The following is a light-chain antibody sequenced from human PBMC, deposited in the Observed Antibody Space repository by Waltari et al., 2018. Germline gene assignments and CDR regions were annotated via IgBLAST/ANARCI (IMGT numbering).Light chain of an antibody. CDR1: QSFIFN. CDR3: QQYNTGPPCT. CDR2: GSS. V-gene: IGKV3-15*01. J-gene: IGKJ1*01. Sequence: CRASQSFIFNLSWYQLKPGQSPRLLICGSSTRASGIPARFSGIGSGTDFSLTISCLQSEDFAVYFCQQYNTGPPCTFGQGTKVEVK.